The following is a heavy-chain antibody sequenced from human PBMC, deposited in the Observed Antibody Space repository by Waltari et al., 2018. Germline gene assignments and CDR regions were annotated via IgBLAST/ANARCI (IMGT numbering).Heavy chain of an antibody. J-gene: IGHJ6*02. Sequence: QVQLVQSGAEVKKPRAYGTVSWKASGDTFTMLGFGWVRQAPGKGLEWVGWISAYNGNRYFAPRVQSRLTLTTDSSTTTAYMELTSLTFDDTAVYYCARGGLELGSAYHYNGMDVWGQGTTVIVS. V-gene: IGHV1-18*01. CDR2: ISAYNGNR. D-gene: IGHD2-2*01. CDR1: GDTFTMLG. CDR3: ARGGLELGSAYHYNGMDV.